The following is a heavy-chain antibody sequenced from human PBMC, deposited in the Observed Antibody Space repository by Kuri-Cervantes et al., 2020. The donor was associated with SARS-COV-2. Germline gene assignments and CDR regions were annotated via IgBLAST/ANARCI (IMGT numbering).Heavy chain of an antibody. D-gene: IGHD1-26*01. CDR3: AKVGGSYYGDYYYYMDV. V-gene: IGHV3-21*01. CDR1: GFTFSSYW. J-gene: IGHJ6*03. Sequence: GESLKISCAASGFTFSSYWMSWVRQAPGKGLEWVSSISSSSSYIYYADSVKGRFTISRDNAKNSLYLQMNSLRAEDTAVYYCAKVGGSYYGDYYYYMDVWGKGTTVTVSS. CDR2: ISSSSSYI.